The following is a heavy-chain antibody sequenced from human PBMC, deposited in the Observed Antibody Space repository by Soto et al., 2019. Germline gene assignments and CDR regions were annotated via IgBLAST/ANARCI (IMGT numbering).Heavy chain of an antibody. Sequence: QVQLVESGRGVVQPGRSLRLSCAASGFTFSSYGMHWVRQAPGKGLEWVAVISYDGSNKYYADSVKGRFTISRDNSKNTLYLQMNSLRAEDTAVYYCAKDHKDSGSMDVWGQGTTVTVSS. V-gene: IGHV3-30*18. CDR2: ISYDGSNK. J-gene: IGHJ6*02. D-gene: IGHD3-10*01. CDR1: GFTFSSYG. CDR3: AKDHKDSGSMDV.